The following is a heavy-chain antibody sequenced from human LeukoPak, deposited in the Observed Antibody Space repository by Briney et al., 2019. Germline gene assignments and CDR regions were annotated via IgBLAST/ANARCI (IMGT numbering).Heavy chain of an antibody. CDR1: GYTFTSYG. Sequence: ASVKVSCKASGYTFTSYGIRWVRQAPGQGLEWMGWISAYNGNTNYAQKLQGRVTMTTDTSTSTAYMELRSLRSDDTAVYYCARRYIAVAGTSWFDPWGQGTLVTVSS. J-gene: IGHJ5*02. V-gene: IGHV1-18*04. CDR3: ARRYIAVAGTSWFDP. D-gene: IGHD6-19*01. CDR2: ISAYNGNT.